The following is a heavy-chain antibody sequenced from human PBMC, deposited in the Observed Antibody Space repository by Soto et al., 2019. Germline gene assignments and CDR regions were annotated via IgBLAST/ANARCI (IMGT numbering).Heavy chain of an antibody. J-gene: IGHJ5*02. CDR1: GGSISSFTYY. V-gene: IGHV4-39*01. Sequence: QLQLQESGPGLVKPSETLSLTCSVSGGSISSFTYYWGWIRQPPGKGLEWIGTVYYNENTYYNTSLKSRVTIPVDTAKNQFSLNLRSVTAAATAMYFCARRERYYGSPGWFDPWGPGTLVTVSS. CDR2: VYYNENT. CDR3: ARRERYYGSPGWFDP. D-gene: IGHD3-10*01.